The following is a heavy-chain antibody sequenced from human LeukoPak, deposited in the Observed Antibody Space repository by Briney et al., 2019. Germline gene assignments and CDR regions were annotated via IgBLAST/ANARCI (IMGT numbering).Heavy chain of an antibody. CDR1: GFTFSTCG. Sequence: GGSLRLSCAASGFTFSTCGMNWVRQAPGKGLEWVSSISGSSNYIYYADSVKGRFTISRDNAKNSLYLQMNSLRAEDTAVYYCARGSEWSSGVSDYWGQRTLVTVSS. CDR2: ISGSSNYI. CDR3: ARGSEWSSGVSDY. D-gene: IGHD3-3*01. J-gene: IGHJ4*02. V-gene: IGHV3-21*01.